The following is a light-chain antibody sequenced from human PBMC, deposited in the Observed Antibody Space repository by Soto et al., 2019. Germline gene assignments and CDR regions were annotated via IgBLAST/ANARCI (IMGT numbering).Light chain of an antibody. CDR3: QQSYSSPYT. Sequence: DIQMTQSPSSLSVSVGDRVTITCRASQNIGTSLNWYQMKLGRAPTLLIYSASTLQSGAPSRFSGGGSGTDFTLTINSLQPEDFATYYCQQSYSSPYTFGQGTKLEIK. CDR2: SAS. CDR1: QNIGTS. J-gene: IGKJ2*01. V-gene: IGKV1-39*01.